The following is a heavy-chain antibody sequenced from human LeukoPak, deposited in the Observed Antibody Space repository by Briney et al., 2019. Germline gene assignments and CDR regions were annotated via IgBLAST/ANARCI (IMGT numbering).Heavy chain of an antibody. Sequence: SETLSLTCTVSGGSISSYYWSWIRQPPGKGLEWIGYIYYSGSTNYNPSLKSRVTISVDTSKNQFSLKLSSVTAADTAVYYCARVARITMVRGVAWYLDLWGRGTLVTVSS. D-gene: IGHD3-10*01. V-gene: IGHV4-59*01. CDR1: GGSISSYY. CDR3: ARVARITMVRGVAWYLDL. J-gene: IGHJ2*01. CDR2: IYYSGST.